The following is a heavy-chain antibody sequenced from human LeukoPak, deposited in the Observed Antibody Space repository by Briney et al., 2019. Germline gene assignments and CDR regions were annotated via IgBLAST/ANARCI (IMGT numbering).Heavy chain of an antibody. CDR2: IYSGGTT. CDR3: ARVGGSGYYYFDY. V-gene: IGHV3-53*01. Sequence: GGSLRLSCAASGFTFRSYGISWVRQAPGKGLEWVSVIYSGGTTYYADSVTGRFTISRDNSKNTLYLQMNSLTVEDTAVYYCARVGGSGYYYFDYWGQGTLVTVSS. J-gene: IGHJ4*02. D-gene: IGHD3-10*01. CDR1: GFTFRSYG.